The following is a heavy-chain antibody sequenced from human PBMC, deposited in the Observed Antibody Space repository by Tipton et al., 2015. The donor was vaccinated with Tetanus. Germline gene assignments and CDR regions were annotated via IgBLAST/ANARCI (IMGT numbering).Heavy chain of an antibody. CDR2: IYHTGGS. J-gene: IGHJ4*02. V-gene: IGHV4-39*01. CDR3: AGRKGFYRPFDF. D-gene: IGHD3-16*02. Sequence: LRLSCSVSGGSVSNSTLYWGWIRQPPGKGLEWIGGIYHTGGSYYLPSFKSRVTLSVDTSKDQFSPRLSSVTAADTAVYYCAGRKGFYRPFDFWGLGILVTVSS. CDR1: GGSVSNSTLY.